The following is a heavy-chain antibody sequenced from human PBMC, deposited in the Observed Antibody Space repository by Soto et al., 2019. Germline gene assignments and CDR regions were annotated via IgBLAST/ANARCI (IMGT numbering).Heavy chain of an antibody. D-gene: IGHD3-9*01. CDR2: INHSGST. J-gene: IGHJ5*02. V-gene: IGHV4-34*01. CDR3: ARGPPVLRYFDWFPYQGRFDP. CDR1: GGSFSADY. Sequence: SETLSPTCALYGGSFSADYWSWVRLPPWKGLQRIGEINHSGSTNYNPSLKSRVTISVDTSKNQFSLKLSSVTAADTAVYYCARGPPVLRYFDWFPYQGRFDPWGQATLVTASS.